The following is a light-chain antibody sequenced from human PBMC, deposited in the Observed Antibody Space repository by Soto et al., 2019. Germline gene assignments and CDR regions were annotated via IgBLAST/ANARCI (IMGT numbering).Light chain of an antibody. Sequence: EIVLTQSPATLSLSPGERVTLSCRASENINNYLAWYQQRPGQAPRLLIYEASSRATGVPARFIGSGSGTDFTLTISSLEPEDFAIYYCQKRGNWPHFGQGTRLEIK. CDR3: QKRGNWPH. J-gene: IGKJ5*01. CDR1: ENINNY. CDR2: EAS. V-gene: IGKV3-11*01.